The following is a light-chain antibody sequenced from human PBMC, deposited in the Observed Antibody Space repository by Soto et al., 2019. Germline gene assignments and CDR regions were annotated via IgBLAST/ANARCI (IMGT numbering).Light chain of an antibody. CDR2: DVS. Sequence: QAVVTQPASVSGSPGQSITISCTGTSSDIDGYNYVSWYQQHPGKAPKLMIYDVSYRPSGVSNRFSGSKSGNTASLTISGLQAEDEADYYCSSYTSSSARVFGGGTKLTVL. CDR3: SSYTSSSARV. CDR1: SSDIDGYNY. V-gene: IGLV2-14*03. J-gene: IGLJ2*01.